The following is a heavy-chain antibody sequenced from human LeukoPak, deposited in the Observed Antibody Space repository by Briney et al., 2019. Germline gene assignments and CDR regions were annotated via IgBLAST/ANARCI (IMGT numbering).Heavy chain of an antibody. D-gene: IGHD6-13*01. Sequence: GGSLTLSCPASGCTFSSYWLHWVRQAPGKGLVWVSRINSDGSSTSYSPSVKGRFTISRDNAKNTLYLQTNSLRAEETAVYYCARDHSSSLPEYFQRWGQGTLVTVSS. CDR1: GCTFSSYW. V-gene: IGHV3-74*01. CDR3: ARDHSSSLPEYFQR. CDR2: INSDGSST. J-gene: IGHJ1*01.